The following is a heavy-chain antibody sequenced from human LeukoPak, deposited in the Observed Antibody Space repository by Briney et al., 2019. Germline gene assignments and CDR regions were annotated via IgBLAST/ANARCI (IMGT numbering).Heavy chain of an antibody. V-gene: IGHV4-59*08. D-gene: IGHD6-6*01. J-gene: IGHJ4*02. CDR3: ANTHLAAPPFDY. Sequence: SETLSLTCTVSGGSISSYYWSWIRQPPGKGLEWIGYIYYSGSTNYNPSLKSRVTISVDTSKNQFSLRLSSVTAADTAVYYCANTHLAAPPFDYWGQGTLGSVSS. CDR2: IYYSGST. CDR1: GGSISSYY.